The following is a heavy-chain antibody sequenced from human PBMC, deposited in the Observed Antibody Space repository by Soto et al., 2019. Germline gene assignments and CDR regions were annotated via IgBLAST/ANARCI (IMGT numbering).Heavy chain of an antibody. Sequence: QVQLVQSGAEVKKPGSSVKVSCKASGSTFSNYTISWVRQAPGQGLEWMGRIIPILGVANYAQKFQGRVTITADKSTSTVDMEMSSLRSEDTAVYYCAGVAEMGTVTKGFYYYMDVWGEGTTVTVSS. J-gene: IGHJ6*03. CDR1: GSTFSNYT. CDR3: AGVAEMGTVTKGFYYYMDV. D-gene: IGHD4-17*01. CDR2: IIPILGVA. V-gene: IGHV1-69*02.